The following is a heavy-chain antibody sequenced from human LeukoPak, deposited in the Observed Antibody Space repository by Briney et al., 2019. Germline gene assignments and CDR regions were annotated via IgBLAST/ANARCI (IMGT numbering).Heavy chain of an antibody. V-gene: IGHV3-30*03. CDR1: GFSFTSYN. J-gene: IGHJ4*02. CDR2: ISYDGNIK. Sequence: GGSLRLSCAASGFSFTSYNFHWVRQAPGKGLQWLGFISYDGNIKYEDSVKGRFTISRDNAKNSLYLQLNSLRVEDTAVYYCASRIVGTRDYFDYWGQGTLVTVSS. CDR3: ASRIVGTRDYFDY. D-gene: IGHD1-26*01.